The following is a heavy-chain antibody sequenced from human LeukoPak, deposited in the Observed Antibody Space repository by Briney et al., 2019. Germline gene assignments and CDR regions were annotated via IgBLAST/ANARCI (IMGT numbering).Heavy chain of an antibody. V-gene: IGHV4-39*01. Sequence: SETLSLTCTVSGGSISSSSYYWGWIRQPRGKGLEWIVSIYYSGSTYYNPSLKSRVTISVDTSKDQFSLKLSSVTAADTAVYYCARKIAAAGTGNWFDPWGQGTLVTVSS. J-gene: IGHJ5*02. D-gene: IGHD6-13*01. CDR1: GGSISSSSYY. CDR3: ARKIAAAGTGNWFDP. CDR2: IYYSGST.